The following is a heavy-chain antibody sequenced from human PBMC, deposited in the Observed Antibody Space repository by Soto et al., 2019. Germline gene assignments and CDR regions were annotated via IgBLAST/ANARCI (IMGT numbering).Heavy chain of an antibody. CDR2: INAGNGNT. V-gene: IGHV1-3*01. D-gene: IGHD2-2*01. Sequence: ASVKVSCKASGYAFTTYAMHWVRQAPGQRLEWMGWINAGNGNTKYSQKFQGRVTITRDTSASTAYMELSSLRSEDTAVYYCAREFSLRGYCSSTSCPGRGWFDPWGQGTLVTVPQ. J-gene: IGHJ5*02. CDR3: AREFSLRGYCSSTSCPGRGWFDP. CDR1: GYAFTTYA.